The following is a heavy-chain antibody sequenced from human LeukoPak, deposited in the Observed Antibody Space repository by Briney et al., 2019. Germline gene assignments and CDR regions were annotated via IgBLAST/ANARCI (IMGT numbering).Heavy chain of an antibody. CDR2: ITGSDGSS. J-gene: IGHJ4*02. V-gene: IGHV3-23*01. CDR1: GFTFTNYS. CDR3: AKWGDYDILTGYYVPDY. D-gene: IGHD3-9*01. Sequence: GTSLRLSCVASGFTFTNYSMSWVRQAPGKGLEWVSAITGSDGSSYYADSVKGRFTISRDNSKNTLYLQVNSLRAEDTAVYYCAKWGDYDILTGYYVPDYWGQGTLVTVSS.